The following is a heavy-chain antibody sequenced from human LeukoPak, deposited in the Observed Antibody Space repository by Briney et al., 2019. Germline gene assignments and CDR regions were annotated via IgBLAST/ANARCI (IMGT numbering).Heavy chain of an antibody. CDR3: ARDLGEWGVIFFDY. D-gene: IGHD3-16*01. V-gene: IGHV1-18*01. CDR2: ISAYNGNT. J-gene: IGHJ4*02. CDR1: GYTFTSYG. Sequence: GASVKVSCKASGYTFTSYGISWVRQAPGQGPEWMGWISAYNGNTKYAQKLQGRVTMTTDISTSTAYMELRNLRSDDTAMYYCARDLGEWGVIFFDYWGQGTLVTVSS.